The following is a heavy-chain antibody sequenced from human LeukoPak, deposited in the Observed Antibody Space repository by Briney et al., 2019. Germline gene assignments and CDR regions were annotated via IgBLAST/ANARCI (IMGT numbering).Heavy chain of an antibody. Sequence: PSETLSLTCTVSGYSISSGYYWGWIRQPPGKGLEWIGSIYHSGSTYYNPSLKSRVTISVDTSKNQFSLKLSSVTAADTAVYYCARGSYYDFWSGYYIGLSDWGNWFDPWGQGTLVTVSS. V-gene: IGHV4-38-2*02. CDR2: IYHSGST. CDR3: ARGSYYDFWSGYYIGLSDWGNWFDP. J-gene: IGHJ5*02. D-gene: IGHD3-3*01. CDR1: GYSISSGYY.